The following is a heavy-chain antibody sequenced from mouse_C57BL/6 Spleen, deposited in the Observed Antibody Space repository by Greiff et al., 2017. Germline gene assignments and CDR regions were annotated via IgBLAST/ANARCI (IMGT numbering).Heavy chain of an antibody. CDR3: ARRSGSSGSAWFAY. D-gene: IGHD3-2*02. Sequence: VQLQQSGPELVKPGASVKMSCKASGYTFTDYNMHWVKQSHGKSLEWIGYINPNNGGTSYNQKFKGKATLTVNKSSSTAYMELRSLTSEDSADYYCARRSGSSGSAWFAYWGQGTLVTVSA. V-gene: IGHV1-22*01. CDR2: INPNNGGT. J-gene: IGHJ3*01. CDR1: GYTFTDYN.